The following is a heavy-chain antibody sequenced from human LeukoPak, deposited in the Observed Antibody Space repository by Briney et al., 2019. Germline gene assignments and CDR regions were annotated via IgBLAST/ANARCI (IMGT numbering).Heavy chain of an antibody. CDR1: GYTFTGYY. Sequence: ASVKVSCKASGYTFTGYYMHWVRQAPGQGLEWMGWINPNSGGTNYAQKFQGWVTMTRDTSISTAYMELSRLRSDDTAVYYCARADGSGSFYGMDVWGQGATVTVSS. CDR3: ARADGSGSFYGMDV. J-gene: IGHJ6*02. V-gene: IGHV1-2*04. D-gene: IGHD3-10*01. CDR2: INPNSGGT.